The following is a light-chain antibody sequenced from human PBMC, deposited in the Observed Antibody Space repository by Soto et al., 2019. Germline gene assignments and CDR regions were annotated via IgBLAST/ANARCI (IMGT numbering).Light chain of an antibody. V-gene: IGLV2-14*01. Sequence: QSALTQPASVSGSPGQSITISCTGTSSYVGTYNYVSWYQHRPGKAPKLMIYDVSYRPSGVSNRFSGYKSANTASLTISGLQAEDEADYYCSSYTTSNTQVFGGETKLTVL. J-gene: IGLJ3*02. CDR1: SSYVGTYNY. CDR3: SSYTTSNTQV. CDR2: DVS.